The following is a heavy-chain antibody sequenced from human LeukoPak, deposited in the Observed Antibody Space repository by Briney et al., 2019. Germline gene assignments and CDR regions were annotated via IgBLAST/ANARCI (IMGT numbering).Heavy chain of an antibody. Sequence: PGRSLRLSCAASGFTFDDYAMHWVRQAPGKGLEWVSGISWNSGSIGYADSVKGRFTISRDNAKNSLYLQMNSLRAEDTAVYYCARDRTTDDYYYYYGMDVWGQGTTVTVSS. D-gene: IGHD4-17*01. V-gene: IGHV3-9*01. J-gene: IGHJ6*02. CDR2: ISWNSGSI. CDR1: GFTFDDYA. CDR3: ARDRTTDDYYYYYGMDV.